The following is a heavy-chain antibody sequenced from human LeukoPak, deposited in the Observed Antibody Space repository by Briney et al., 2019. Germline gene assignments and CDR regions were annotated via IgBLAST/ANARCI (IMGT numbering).Heavy chain of an antibody. Sequence: GASVKVSCKASGYTFTGYYIHWVRQAPGQGLEWMGRINPNNGGTNYAQKFQGRVTMTRDMSMSTAYMELSRLRSVDTAVYYCARGRSYFDYWGQGTLVTVSS. D-gene: IGHD3-16*02. J-gene: IGHJ4*02. V-gene: IGHV1-2*06. CDR2: INPNNGGT. CDR3: ARGRSYFDY. CDR1: GYTFTGYY.